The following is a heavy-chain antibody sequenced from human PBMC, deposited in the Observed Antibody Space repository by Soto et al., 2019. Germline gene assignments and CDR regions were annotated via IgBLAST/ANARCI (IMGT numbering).Heavy chain of an antibody. CDR1: GFTFTSSA. Sequence: SVKVSCKTSGFTFTSSAVQWVRQARGQRLEWIGWIVVGSGNTNYAQKFQERVTITRDMSTSTAYMELSSLRSEDTAVYYCAADTAMDPFGYYYGMDVWGQGTTVTVS. CDR3: AADTAMDPFGYYYGMDV. CDR2: IVVGSGNT. D-gene: IGHD5-18*01. J-gene: IGHJ6*02. V-gene: IGHV1-58*01.